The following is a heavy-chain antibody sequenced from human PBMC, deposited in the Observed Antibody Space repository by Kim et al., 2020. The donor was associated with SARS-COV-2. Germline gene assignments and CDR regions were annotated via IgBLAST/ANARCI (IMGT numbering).Heavy chain of an antibody. V-gene: IGHV6-1*01. Sequence: SQTLSLTCAISGDSVSSNSAAWNWIRQSPSRGLEWLGRTYYRSKWYNDYAVSVKSRITINPDTSKNQFSLQLNSVTPEDTAVYYCARDFVVVPAAQFYYYYYGMDVWGQGTTVTVSS. CDR1: GDSVSSNSAA. J-gene: IGHJ6*02. D-gene: IGHD2-2*01. CDR2: TYYRSKWYN. CDR3: ARDFVVVPAAQFYYYYYGMDV.